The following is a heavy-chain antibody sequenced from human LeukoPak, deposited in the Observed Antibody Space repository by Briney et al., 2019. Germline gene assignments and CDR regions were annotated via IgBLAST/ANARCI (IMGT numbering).Heavy chain of an antibody. CDR1: GFTFSNYA. D-gene: IGHD5-24*01. CDR3: AKGSGGDGYNYNLGY. Sequence: PGGSLRLSCETSGFTFSNYAMSWVRHAPGKGLEWVSGISWNSGSIGYADSVKGRFTISRDNAKNSLYLQMNSLRAEDTALYYCAKGSGGDGYNYNLGYWGQGTLVTVSS. V-gene: IGHV3-9*01. J-gene: IGHJ4*02. CDR2: ISWNSGSI.